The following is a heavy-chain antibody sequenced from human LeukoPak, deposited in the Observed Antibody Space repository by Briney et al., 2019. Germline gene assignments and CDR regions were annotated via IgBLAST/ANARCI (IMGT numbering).Heavy chain of an antibody. Sequence: PGGSLRLSCAASGFTFTTYDMSWVRQAPGKGLEWVSVISGSGGSTNYADSVKGRFTISRDNSKDTLYLQINSLRAEDTAVYYCAKVSAVTRGHFDYWGQGNLVTVSS. D-gene: IGHD3-10*01. CDR3: AKVSAVTRGHFDY. CDR2: ISGSGGST. CDR1: GFTFTTYD. J-gene: IGHJ4*02. V-gene: IGHV3-23*01.